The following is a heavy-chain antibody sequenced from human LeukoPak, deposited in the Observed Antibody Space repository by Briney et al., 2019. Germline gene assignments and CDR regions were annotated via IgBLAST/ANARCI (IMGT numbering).Heavy chain of an antibody. D-gene: IGHD3-22*01. CDR2: IIPILGIA. CDR1: GGTFSSYA. Sequence: ASVKVSCKASGGTFSSYAISWVRQAPGQGLEWMGRIIPILGIANYAQKFQGRVTMTRDTSTSTVYMELSSLRSEDTAVYYCAREYYYDSSGYNYWGQGTLVTVSS. CDR3: AREYYYDSSGYNY. J-gene: IGHJ4*02. V-gene: IGHV1-69*04.